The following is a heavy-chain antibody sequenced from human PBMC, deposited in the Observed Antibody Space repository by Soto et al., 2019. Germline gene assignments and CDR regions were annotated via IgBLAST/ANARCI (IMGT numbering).Heavy chain of an antibody. Sequence: QITLKESGPTLVKPTQTLTQTCSFSGFSLSTRGVGVGWIRQPPGKALEWLALIYWDDDRRYSPSLKSRLTITKDTSKNQVVLTMTNMDPVDTATYYCARSLWFGELLWGQGTLVTVSS. J-gene: IGHJ4*02. CDR1: GFSLSTRGVG. CDR3: ARSLWFGELL. V-gene: IGHV2-5*02. D-gene: IGHD3-10*01. CDR2: IYWDDDR.